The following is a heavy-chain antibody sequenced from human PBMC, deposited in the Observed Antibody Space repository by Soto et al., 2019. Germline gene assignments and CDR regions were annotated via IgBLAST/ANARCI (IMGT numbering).Heavy chain of an antibody. CDR3: ARVNYNYYGMDV. J-gene: IGHJ6*02. CDR2: IYSGGST. V-gene: IGHV3-53*01. Sequence: GGSLRLSCAASGFTVSSNYMSWVRQAPGKGLEWVSVIYSGGSTYYADSVKGRFTISRDNSENTLCLQMNSLRDEDTAIYYCARVNYNYYGMDVWGQGTTVTVSS. CDR1: GFTVSSNY.